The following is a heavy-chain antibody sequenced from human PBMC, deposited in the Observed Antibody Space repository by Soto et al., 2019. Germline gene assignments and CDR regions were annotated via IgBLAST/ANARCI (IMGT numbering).Heavy chain of an antibody. CDR3: AKYLLPTTPIFDY. CDR1: EFTFSSYA. V-gene: IGHV3-23*01. Sequence: GGSLRLSCAASEFTFSSYAMSWVRQAPGKGLEWVSSITGSGDRTYYADSVKGRFTISRDNSKNTLYLQMNSLRAEDTAVYYCAKYLLPTTPIFDYWGQGTLVTVSS. CDR2: ITGSGDRT. D-gene: IGHD5-12*01. J-gene: IGHJ4*02.